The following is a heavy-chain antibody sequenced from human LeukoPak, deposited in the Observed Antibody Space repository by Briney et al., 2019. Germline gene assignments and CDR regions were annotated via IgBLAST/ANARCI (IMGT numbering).Heavy chain of an antibody. D-gene: IGHD2-8*01. J-gene: IGHJ4*02. CDR1: GYTFSTYW. CDR3: ARKGRSTDVIFD. Sequence: GESLKISCKGSGYTFSTYWIGWVRQMPGKGLEWMGIIYPDDSDTRYRPSFQGQATISADKSITTAYLQWNSLRASDTATYYCARKGRSTDVIFDWGQGTLVTVSS. CDR2: IYPDDSDT. V-gene: IGHV5-51*01.